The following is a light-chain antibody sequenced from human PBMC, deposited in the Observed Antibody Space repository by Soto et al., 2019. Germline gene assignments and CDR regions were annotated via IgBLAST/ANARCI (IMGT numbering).Light chain of an antibody. CDR1: QSVLYSSNNKNY. CDR2: LPS. Sequence: DIVMTQSPDSLAVSLGERATINCKSSQSVLYSSNNKNYLAWYQQKPGQPPKLLIYLPSTRESGVPDRFSGSGSGTDFTLTISSLQAEDVAVYYCQQYYSTPPYTFGQGTKLEIK. J-gene: IGKJ2*01. CDR3: QQYYSTPPYT. V-gene: IGKV4-1*01.